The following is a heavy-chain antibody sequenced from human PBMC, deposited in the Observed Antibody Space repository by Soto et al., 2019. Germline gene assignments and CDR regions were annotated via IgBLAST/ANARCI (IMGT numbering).Heavy chain of an antibody. CDR1: GGTFSSYI. CDR3: ARGLHYDSISLDDY. D-gene: IGHD3-22*01. CDR2: IIPILGIA. V-gene: IGHV1-69*02. J-gene: IGHJ4*02. Sequence: QVQLVQSGAEVKEPGSSVKVSSKASGGTFSSYIIRWVRQAPGQGLEWMGRIIPILGIANYAQKFQGRVTITADKSPSTAYMELSSLRSEDTAVYYCARGLHYDSISLDDYWGQGTLVTVSS.